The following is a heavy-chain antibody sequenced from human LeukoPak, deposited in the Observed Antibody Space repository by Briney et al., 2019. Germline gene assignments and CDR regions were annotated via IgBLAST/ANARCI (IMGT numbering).Heavy chain of an antibody. D-gene: IGHD6-19*01. J-gene: IGHJ4*02. Sequence: GGSLRLSCTVSGFTVSSNSMSWVRQAPGKGLEWVSFIYSDNTHYSDSVKGRFTISRDNSKNTLYLQMNSLRAEDTAVYYCAADAVAYYFDYWGQGTLVTVSS. CDR1: GFTVSSNS. V-gene: IGHV3-66*03. CDR3: AADAVAYYFDY. CDR2: IYSDNT.